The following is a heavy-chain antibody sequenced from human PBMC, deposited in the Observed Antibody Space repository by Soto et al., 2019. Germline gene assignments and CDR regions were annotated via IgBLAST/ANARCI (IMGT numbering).Heavy chain of an antibody. D-gene: IGHD3-3*01. CDR2: FDPEDGET. CDR1: GYTLTELS. CDR3: ATGLVDFWMGPSRPVA. Sequence: EASVKVSCKVSGYTLTELSMHWVRQAPGKGLEWMGGFDPEDGETIYAQKFQGRVTMTEDTSTDTAYMELSSLRSEDTAVYYCATGLVDFWMGPSRPVAWGQGTLVTVSS. V-gene: IGHV1-24*01. J-gene: IGHJ5*02.